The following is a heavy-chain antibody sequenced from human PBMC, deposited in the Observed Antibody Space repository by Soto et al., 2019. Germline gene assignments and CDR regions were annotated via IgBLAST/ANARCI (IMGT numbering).Heavy chain of an antibody. V-gene: IGHV1-2*02. D-gene: IGHD1-26*01. CDR2: IGPESGAT. J-gene: IGHJ4*02. CDR3: GRGRSGQIVVFY. CDR1: GYTFTGHY. Sequence: ASVKVSCKASGYTFTGHYIHWVRQAPQQGPEWMGEIGPESGATRYAQKFQGRVTMTMDTSITTVYMELKNLSPDDTAVYYCGRGRSGQIVVFYWGQGTPVTVSS.